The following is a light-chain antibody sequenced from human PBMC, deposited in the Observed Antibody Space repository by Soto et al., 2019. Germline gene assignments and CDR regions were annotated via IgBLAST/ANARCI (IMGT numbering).Light chain of an antibody. CDR1: QSISSW. CDR2: QAS. V-gene: IGKV1-5*03. Sequence: QITHSPSTLSASVGDRVTITCRASQSISSWLAWYQQKPGKAPKLLIYQASSLQSGVPSRFSGSGSGTEFTLTISSLQPDDFATYYCQSGVTFGGGTKVDIK. CDR3: QSGVT. J-gene: IGKJ4*01.